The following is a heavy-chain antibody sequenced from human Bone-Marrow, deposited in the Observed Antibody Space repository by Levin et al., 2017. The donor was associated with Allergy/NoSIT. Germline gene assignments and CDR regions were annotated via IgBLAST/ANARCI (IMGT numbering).Heavy chain of an antibody. V-gene: IGHV1-46*01. Sequence: GASVKVSCKASGYTFTSYYMHWVRQAPGQGLEWMGIINPSGGSTSYAQKFQGRVTMTRDTSTSTVYMELSSLRSEDTAVYYCARSWVGIVGATRVFPGDAFDSWGQGTMVTVSS. D-gene: IGHD1-26*01. J-gene: IGHJ3*02. CDR2: INPSGGST. CDR1: GYTFTSYY. CDR3: ARSWVGIVGATRVFPGDAFDS.